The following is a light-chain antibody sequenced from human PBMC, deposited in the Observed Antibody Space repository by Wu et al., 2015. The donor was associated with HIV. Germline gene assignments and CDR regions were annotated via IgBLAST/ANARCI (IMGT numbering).Light chain of an antibody. CDR1: QTVSTY. Sequence: EIVMTQSPATLSLSPGERATLSCRASQTVSTYLAWYQQKPGRAPRLLIYDVSNRATGIPARFSGSGSGTDFTLTISSLEPEDFAVYYCQQRSNWPWTFGQGTKVEFK. V-gene: IGKV3-11*01. J-gene: IGKJ1*01. CDR3: QQRSNWPWT. CDR2: DVS.